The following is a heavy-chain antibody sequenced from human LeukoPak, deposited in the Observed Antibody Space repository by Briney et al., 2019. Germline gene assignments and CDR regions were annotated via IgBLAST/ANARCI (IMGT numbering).Heavy chain of an antibody. D-gene: IGHD3-22*01. CDR3: ARVRVYYYDSSGYSDY. J-gene: IGHJ4*02. V-gene: IGHV3-7*01. CDR1: GFRFSRYW. CDR2: IKEDGSEK. Sequence: GGSLRLSCAASGFRFSRYWMSWVRQAPGKGLEWVANIKEDGSEKYYVDSVKGRFSISRDNAKNSLYLQMKSLRAEDTAVHYCARVRVYYYDSSGYSDYWGQGTLVTVSS.